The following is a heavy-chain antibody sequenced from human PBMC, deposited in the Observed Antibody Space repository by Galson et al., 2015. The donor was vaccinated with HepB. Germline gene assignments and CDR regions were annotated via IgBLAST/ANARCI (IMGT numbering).Heavy chain of an antibody. Sequence: SLRLSCAASGFTFSSYWMSWVRQAPGKGLEWVANIKQDGSEKYYVDSVKGRFTISRDNAKNSLYLQMNSLRAEDTAVYYCARGSHWRYYDSSGPFDYWGQGTLVTVSS. V-gene: IGHV3-7*01. D-gene: IGHD3-22*01. CDR1: GFTFSSYW. CDR2: IKQDGSEK. J-gene: IGHJ4*02. CDR3: ARGSHWRYYDSSGPFDY.